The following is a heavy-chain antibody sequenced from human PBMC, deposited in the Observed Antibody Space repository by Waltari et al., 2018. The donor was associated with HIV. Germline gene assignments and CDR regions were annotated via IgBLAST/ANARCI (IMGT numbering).Heavy chain of an antibody. CDR3: VTSAPFNY. Sequence: EVQLLESGGGLVQPGGSLRLSCAASGFTFSSFGMSWVRQAPGKGLGGVSAISGSGGSTHYADSVKGRFTISRDNSKSTLYLQMNNLRAEDTAIYYCVTSAPFNYWGQGTLVTVSS. D-gene: IGHD3-10*01. CDR2: ISGSGGST. J-gene: IGHJ4*02. CDR1: GFTFSSFG. V-gene: IGHV3-23*01.